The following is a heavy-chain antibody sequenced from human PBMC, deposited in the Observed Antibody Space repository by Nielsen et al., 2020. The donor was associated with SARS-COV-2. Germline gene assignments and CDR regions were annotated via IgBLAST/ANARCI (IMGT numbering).Heavy chain of an antibody. V-gene: IGHV3-30*03. CDR2: ISYDGSNK. D-gene: IGHD6-19*01. J-gene: IGHJ4*02. Sequence: GGSLRLSCAASGFTFSSYGMHWVRQAPGKGLEWVAVISYDGSNKYYADSVKGRFTISRDNSKNTLYLQMNSLRAEDTAVYYCARDRQWLAPFDYWGQGTLVTVSS. CDR3: ARDRQWLAPFDY. CDR1: GFTFSSYG.